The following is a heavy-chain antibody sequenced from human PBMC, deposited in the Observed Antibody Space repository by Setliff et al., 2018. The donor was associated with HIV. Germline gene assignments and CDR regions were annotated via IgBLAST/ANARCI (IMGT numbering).Heavy chain of an antibody. D-gene: IGHD3-3*01. J-gene: IGHJ4*02. CDR3: ARDLRNSNTLFGVLNFVFDL. CDR2: INPQNGGT. V-gene: IGHV1-2*02. Sequence: ASVKVSCKASGYTLSSHYIHWVRQAPGHRPKWVGWINPQNGGTNFAQKFQGRITMTSETSVNTVFIELSRLKSDDTALYYCARDLRNSNTLFGVLNFVFDLWGQGTLVTVSS. CDR1: GYTLSSHY.